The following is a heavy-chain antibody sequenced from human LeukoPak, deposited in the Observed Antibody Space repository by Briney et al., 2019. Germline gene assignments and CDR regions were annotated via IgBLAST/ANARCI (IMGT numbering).Heavy chain of an antibody. V-gene: IGHV1-2*02. CDR2: ISPNSGGT. CDR1: GYTFTGYY. J-gene: IGHJ5*02. D-gene: IGHD2-2*01. CDR3: AREVVVPAATGLIVWNWFDP. Sequence: GASVKVSCKASGYTFTGYYMHWVRQAPGQGLEWMGWISPNSGGTNYAQKFQGRVTMTRDTSISTAYMELRSLRSDDTAVYYCAREVVVPAATGLIVWNWFDPWGQGTLVTVSS.